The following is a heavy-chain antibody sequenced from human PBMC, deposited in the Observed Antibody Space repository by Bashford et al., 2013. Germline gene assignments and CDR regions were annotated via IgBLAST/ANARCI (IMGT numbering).Heavy chain of an antibody. CDR2: IHYSGST. CDR1: GGSIRRGGYY. J-gene: IGHJ3*02. Sequence: SETLSLTCTVSGGSIRRGGYYWSWIRQISGKGLEWIGHIHYSGSTSYNPSLKSRVTVSGDTSNNHYSLRLSSVTAADTAVYYCASADLQGVFDIWGRGTMVTVSS. V-gene: IGHV4-31*03. CDR3: ASADLQGVFDI. D-gene: IGHD2-21*02.